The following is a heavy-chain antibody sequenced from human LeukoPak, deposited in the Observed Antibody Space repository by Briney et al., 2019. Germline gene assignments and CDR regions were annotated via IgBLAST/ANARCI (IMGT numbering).Heavy chain of an antibody. CDR1: GFTFGSYG. Sequence: GGSLRLSCAASGFTFGSYGMHWVRQAPGKGLEWVAFIRYDGSNKYYADSVKGRFTISRDNSKNTLYLQMNSLRAEDTAVYYCAGTGDPIYYHYYMDVWGKGTTVTVSS. CDR3: AGTGDPIYYHYYMDV. CDR2: IRYDGSNK. D-gene: IGHD7-27*01. V-gene: IGHV3-30*02. J-gene: IGHJ6*03.